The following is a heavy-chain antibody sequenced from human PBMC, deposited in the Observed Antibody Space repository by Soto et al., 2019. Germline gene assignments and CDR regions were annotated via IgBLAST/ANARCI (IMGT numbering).Heavy chain of an antibody. Sequence: ASVKVSCKSSGYIFTSYAMHWVRQAPGQRLEWMGWINAGNGNTKYSQKFQGRVTITGDTSASTAYMELSSLRSEDTAVYYCARGKLRVLAWLPPFDNWGQETLITLSS. CDR3: ARGKLRVLAWLPPFDN. D-gene: IGHD3-3*01. CDR2: INAGNGNT. CDR1: GYIFTSYA. V-gene: IGHV1-3*01. J-gene: IGHJ4*02.